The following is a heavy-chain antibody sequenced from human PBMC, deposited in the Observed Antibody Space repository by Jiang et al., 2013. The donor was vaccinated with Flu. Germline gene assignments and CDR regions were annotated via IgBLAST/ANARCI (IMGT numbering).Heavy chain of an antibody. CDR2: IHTSGNT. CDR1: GGSISSSY. V-gene: IGHV4-4*08. J-gene: IGHJ4*02. Sequence: GSGLVKPSETLSLTCTVSGGSISSSYCNWIRQPPGKGLEWIGFIHTSGNTNYNPSLRSRVTISLDTSKNQFSLMLSSVSAADTAVYYCASGTGWLIDYWGQGTLVTVSS. CDR3: ASGTGWLIDY. D-gene: IGHD1-7*01.